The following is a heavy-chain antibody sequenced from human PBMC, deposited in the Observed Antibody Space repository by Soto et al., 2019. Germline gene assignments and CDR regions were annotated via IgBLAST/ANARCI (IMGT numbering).Heavy chain of an antibody. CDR1: GYTFTSYY. D-gene: IGHD5-18*01. Sequence: VKVSCKASGYTFTSYYMHWVRQAPGQGLEWMGIINPSGGSTSYAQKFQGRVTMTRDTSTSTVYMELSSLRSEDTAVYYCASPTRDPGYSLDYWGQGTLVTVSS. J-gene: IGHJ4*02. V-gene: IGHV1-46*01. CDR3: ASPTRDPGYSLDY. CDR2: INPSGGST.